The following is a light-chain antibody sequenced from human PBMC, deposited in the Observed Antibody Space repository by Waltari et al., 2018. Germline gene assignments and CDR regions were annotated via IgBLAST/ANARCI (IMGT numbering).Light chain of an antibody. CDR3: QSADSSGTSWV. V-gene: IGLV3-25*03. J-gene: IGLJ3*02. Sequence: SYELTQPPSASVSPGQTARITCSGDALPKQYAYWYQQKPGQAPVLVIYKDSERPSGIPERFSGSSSGTTVTLTISGVQAEDEADYYCQSADSSGTSWVFGGGTKLTVL. CDR2: KDS. CDR1: ALPKQY.